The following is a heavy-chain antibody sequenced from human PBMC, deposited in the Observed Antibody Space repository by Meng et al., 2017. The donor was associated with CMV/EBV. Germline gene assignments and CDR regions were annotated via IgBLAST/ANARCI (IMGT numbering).Heavy chain of an antibody. V-gene: IGHV4-39*07. CDR2: IYYRGST. Sequence: SETLSLTCAVSGDSIGTNSYYWGWIRQPPGKGLEWIGSIYYRGSTYYNPSLKSRLTISLDASKNQFSLKLNSVTAAGTAVYYCARDPTWSGWYDSWGQGTLVTVSS. D-gene: IGHD3-3*01. CDR3: ARDPTWSGWYDS. CDR1: GDSIGTNSYY. J-gene: IGHJ5*01.